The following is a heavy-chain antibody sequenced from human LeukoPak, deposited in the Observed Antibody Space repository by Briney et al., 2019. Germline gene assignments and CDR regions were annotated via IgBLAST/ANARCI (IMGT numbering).Heavy chain of an antibody. CDR2: IYYSGST. V-gene: IGHV4-61*01. D-gene: IGHD2-21*02. CDR3: ARVAVTTGYYYYYMDV. CDR1: GGSISSSSYY. Sequence: SETLSLTCTVSGGSISSSSYYWSWIRQPPGKGLEWIGYIYYSGSTNYNPSLKSRVTISVDTSKNQFSLKLSSVTAADTAVYYCARVAVTTGYYYYYMDVWGKGTTVTVSS. J-gene: IGHJ6*03.